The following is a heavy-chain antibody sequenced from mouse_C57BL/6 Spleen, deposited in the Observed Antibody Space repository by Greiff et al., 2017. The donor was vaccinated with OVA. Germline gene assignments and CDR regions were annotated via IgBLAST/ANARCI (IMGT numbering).Heavy chain of an antibody. Sequence: QVQLKQPGAELVKPGASVKMSCKASGYTFTSYWITWVKQRPGQGLEWIGDIYPGSGSTNYNEKFKSKATLTVDTSSSTAYMQLSSLTSEDSAVYYCARGIYYDYDGAFAYWGQGTLVTVSA. D-gene: IGHD2-4*01. J-gene: IGHJ3*01. CDR2: IYPGSGST. V-gene: IGHV1-55*01. CDR1: GYTFTSYW. CDR3: ARGIYYDYDGAFAY.